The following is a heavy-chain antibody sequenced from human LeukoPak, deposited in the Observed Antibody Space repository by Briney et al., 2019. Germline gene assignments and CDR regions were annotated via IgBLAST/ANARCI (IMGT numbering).Heavy chain of an antibody. Sequence: GGSLRLSCAASGFTFSSYSINWVRQAPGKGLEWVSYISSSSSTIYYADSVKGRFTISRDNAKNSLYLQMNSLRAEDTALYYCIKDMGFDLLKDAFDVWGQGTMVTVSS. J-gene: IGHJ3*01. V-gene: IGHV3-48*01. CDR3: IKDMGFDLLKDAFDV. CDR2: ISSSSSTI. D-gene: IGHD1-26*01. CDR1: GFTFSSYS.